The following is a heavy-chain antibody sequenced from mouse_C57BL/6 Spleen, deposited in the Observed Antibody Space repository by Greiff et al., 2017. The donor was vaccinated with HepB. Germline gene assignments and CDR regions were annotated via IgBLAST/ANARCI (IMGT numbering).Heavy chain of an antibody. D-gene: IGHD1-1*01. J-gene: IGHJ1*03. CDR2: ISNLAYSI. Sequence: EVKVVESGGGLVQPGGSLKLSCAASGFTFSDYGMAWVRQAPRKGPEWVAFISNLAYSIYYADTVTGRFTISRENAKNTLYLEMSSLRSEDTAMYYCARHSTVVPYFDVWGTGTTVTVSS. V-gene: IGHV5-15*01. CDR1: GFTFSDYG. CDR3: ARHSTVVPYFDV.